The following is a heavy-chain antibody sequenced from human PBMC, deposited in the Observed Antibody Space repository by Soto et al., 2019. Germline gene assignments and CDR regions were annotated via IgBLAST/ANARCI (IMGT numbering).Heavy chain of an antibody. CDR1: GYTFTSYG. Sequence: ASVKVSCKASGYTFTSYGISWVRQAPGQGVELGGWISNNGNTNYAQKLQGRVTMTTDTSTSTAYMELRSLRSDDTAVYYCARSPSSGYYSYYYYGMDVWGQGTTVTVS. CDR2: ISNNGNT. D-gene: IGHD3-22*01. V-gene: IGHV1-18*01. CDR3: ARSPSSGYYSYYYYGMDV. J-gene: IGHJ6*02.